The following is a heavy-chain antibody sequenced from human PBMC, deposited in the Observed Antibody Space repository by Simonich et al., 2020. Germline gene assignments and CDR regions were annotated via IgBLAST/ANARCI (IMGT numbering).Heavy chain of an antibody. V-gene: IGHV3-48*03. CDR2: ISSSGSTI. J-gene: IGHJ3*02. CDR1: GFTFSSYE. CDR3: AREKWLRFAFDI. Sequence: WAASGFTFSSYEMNWVRQAPGKGLEWVSYISSSGSTIYYADSVKGRFTISRDNAKNSLYLQMNSLRAEDTAVYYCAREKWLRFAFDIWGQGTMVTVSS. D-gene: IGHD5-12*01.